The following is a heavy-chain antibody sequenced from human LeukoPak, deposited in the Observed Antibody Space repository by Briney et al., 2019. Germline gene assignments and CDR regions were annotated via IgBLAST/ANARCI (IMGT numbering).Heavy chain of an antibody. Sequence: SETLSLTCTVSGGSISSYHWSWIRQPPGKGLEWIGYIYYTGSANYSPSLKSRVTISVDSSKSHFSLKLSSVTAADTAVYYCARVLSLPAASPWFDPWGQGTLVTVSS. CDR3: ARVLSLPAASPWFDP. D-gene: IGHD2-2*01. CDR2: IYYTGSA. CDR1: GGSISSYH. V-gene: IGHV4-59*01. J-gene: IGHJ5*02.